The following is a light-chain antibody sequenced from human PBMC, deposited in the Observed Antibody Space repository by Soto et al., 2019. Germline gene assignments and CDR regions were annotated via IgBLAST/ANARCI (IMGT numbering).Light chain of an antibody. J-gene: IGKJ4*01. CDR2: GAS. Sequence: IRLTQSPTSLIASVGDRVTITCQPSQYVGNYLNWYQQKPGEPPRLLISGASNLEPGVPARFSGSGSGADFTFIISDLQPEDVATYFCQQYDNIILSVGGGTKVDIK. CDR3: QQYDNIILS. CDR1: QYVGNY. V-gene: IGKV1-33*01.